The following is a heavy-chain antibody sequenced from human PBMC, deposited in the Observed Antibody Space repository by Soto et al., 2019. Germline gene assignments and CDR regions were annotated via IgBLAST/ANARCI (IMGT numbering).Heavy chain of an antibody. CDR2: ISYDGSNK. D-gene: IGHD2-8*01. J-gene: IGHJ5*02. Sequence: GGSLRLSCAASGFTFSSYGMHWVRQAPGKGLEWVAVISYDGSNKYYADSVKGRFTISRDNSKNTLYLQMNSLRAEDTAVYYCASGVVWQNWFDPWGQGTLVTVSS. CDR3: ASGVVWQNWFDP. V-gene: IGHV3-30*03. CDR1: GFTFSSYG.